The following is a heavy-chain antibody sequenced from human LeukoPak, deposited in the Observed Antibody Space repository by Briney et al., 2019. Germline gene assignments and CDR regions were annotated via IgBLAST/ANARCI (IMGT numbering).Heavy chain of an antibody. Sequence: PGGSLRLSLAASGFTLSTYAMTWVRQPPGKGLEWVGFIRSEVYGGTPEYAASVKGRFTISRDDSIGIAYLQMNSLRPEDTAVYYCTRDQTPYYWGQGTLVTVSS. CDR3: TRDQTPYY. CDR1: GFTLSTYA. CDR2: IRSEVYGGTP. V-gene: IGHV3-49*04. J-gene: IGHJ4*02.